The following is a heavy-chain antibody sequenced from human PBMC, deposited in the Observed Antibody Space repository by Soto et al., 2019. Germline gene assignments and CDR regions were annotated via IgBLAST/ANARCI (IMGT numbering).Heavy chain of an antibody. Sequence: PSETLSLTCTVSGGSVSSANYYRSWVRQPPGKGLEWIGYIYYSGSTNYNPSLKSRVPISGGTSRNQFSLKLNSVTPADTAVYYCARVKTYGYDYVGQGTLVTVSS. CDR2: IYYSGST. V-gene: IGHV4-61*01. CDR3: ARVKTYGYDY. J-gene: IGHJ4*02. CDR1: GGSVSSANYY. D-gene: IGHD5-18*01.